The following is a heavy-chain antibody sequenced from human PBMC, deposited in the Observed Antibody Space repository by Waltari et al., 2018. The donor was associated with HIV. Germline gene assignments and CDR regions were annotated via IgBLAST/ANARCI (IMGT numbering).Heavy chain of an antibody. CDR3: TLGRIDDIRSGRENLGGFDP. CDR1: GDPLSNSA. V-gene: IGHV1-69*04. D-gene: IGHD3-3*01. CDR2: IIPSIVVA. J-gene: IGHJ5*02. Sequence: VQFIQSGAEVKTPGSSVRVSCKASGDPLSNSAVSSVRPSPGPALEWLGRIIPSIVVAMHTETFQGIVTINADKSTNSAYMELGGLRSEDTALYFCTLGRIDDIRSGRENLGGFDPWGPGTLVTVSS.